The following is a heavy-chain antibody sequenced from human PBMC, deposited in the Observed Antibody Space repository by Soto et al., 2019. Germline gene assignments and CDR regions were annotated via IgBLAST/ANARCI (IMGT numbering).Heavy chain of an antibody. V-gene: IGHV3-9*01. CDR2: ISWDSGKI. J-gene: IGHJ5*02. D-gene: IGHD4-17*01. CDR1: GFSIDDFA. CDR3: AKDNPGSSGDYESTWFEP. Sequence: PGGSLRLSCAASGFSIDDFAMHWVRQAPGKGLEWVSSISWDSGKIGYAESVTGRFSVSRDNAKNSLFLQMSSLKPEDTAFYFCAKDNPGSSGDYESTWFEPWGQGTLVTVSS.